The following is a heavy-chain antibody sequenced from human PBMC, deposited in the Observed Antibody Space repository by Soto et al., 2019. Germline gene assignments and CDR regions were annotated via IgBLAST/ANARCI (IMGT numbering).Heavy chain of an antibody. J-gene: IGHJ4*02. Sequence: QVQLVQSGAEVKESGASVKVSCKTSGYTFTGHYIHWVRQAPGLSPEWVGEIGPKNGDTRYAQKFQGKVTMTKDTSTTTVYMELTNLSPDDTAVYYCGRGRSGEIVVFYWGQGTLVTVHS. CDR3: GRGRSGEIVVFY. CDR2: IGPKNGDT. CDR1: GYTFTGHY. V-gene: IGHV1-2*02. D-gene: IGHD5-12*01.